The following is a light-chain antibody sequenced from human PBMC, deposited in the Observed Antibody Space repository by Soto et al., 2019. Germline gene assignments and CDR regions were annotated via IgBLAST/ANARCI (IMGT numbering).Light chain of an antibody. CDR1: QAISSY. J-gene: IGKJ4*01. CDR3: QKYNCSPLT. CDR2: AAS. Sequence: DIQMTQSPSSLSASVGDRVTITCRASQAISSYLAWYQQKAGKVPNLLIYAASNFQSGVPSRFSGSGSWTDFTLTISSLQPEGVATDYDQKYNCSPLTFGGGTKVEIK. V-gene: IGKV1-27*01.